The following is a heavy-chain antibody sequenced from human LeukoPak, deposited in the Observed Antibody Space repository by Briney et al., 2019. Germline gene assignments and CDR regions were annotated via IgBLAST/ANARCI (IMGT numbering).Heavy chain of an antibody. CDR3: ARGNYGDYYYYYMDV. J-gene: IGHJ6*03. CDR2: ISAYNGNT. CDR1: GGTFSSYA. V-gene: IGHV1-18*01. D-gene: IGHD4-17*01. Sequence: GASVKVSCKASGGTFSSYAISWVRQAPGQGLEWMGWISAYNGNTNYAQKLQGRVTMTTDTSTSTAYMELRSLRSDDTAVYYCARGNYGDYYYYYMDVWGKGTTVTVSS.